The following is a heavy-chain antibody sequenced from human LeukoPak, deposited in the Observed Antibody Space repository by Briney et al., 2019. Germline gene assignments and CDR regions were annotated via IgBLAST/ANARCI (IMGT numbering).Heavy chain of an antibody. J-gene: IGHJ4*02. V-gene: IGHV3-7*01. D-gene: IGHD3-10*01. Sequence: GGSLRLSCAASGFTFSNYWMNWVRQAPGKGLEWVAKIKPDGSEKYYVDSVKGRFTISRDNAKNSLYLQMSSLSAEDTAVYYCLAAGGYWGQGTLVIVSS. CDR2: IKPDGSEK. CDR3: LAAGGY. CDR1: GFTFSNYW.